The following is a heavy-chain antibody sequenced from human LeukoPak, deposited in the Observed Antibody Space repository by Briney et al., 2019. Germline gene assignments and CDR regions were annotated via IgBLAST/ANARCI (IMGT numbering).Heavy chain of an antibody. J-gene: IGHJ4*02. CDR3: ARGAYYYGSGSYYKDDY. D-gene: IGHD3-10*01. V-gene: IGHV1-46*01. CDR1: GYTFTSYY. Sequence: ASVKVSCKASGYTFTSYYMHWVRQAPGQGLEWMGIINPSGGSTSYAQKFQGRVTMTRDMSTSTDYMELSSLRSEDTAVYYCARGAYYYGSGSYYKDDYWGQGTLVTVSS. CDR2: INPSGGST.